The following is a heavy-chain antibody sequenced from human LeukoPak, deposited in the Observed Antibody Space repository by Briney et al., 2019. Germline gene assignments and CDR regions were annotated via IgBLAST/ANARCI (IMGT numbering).Heavy chain of an antibody. CDR1: GFTFSSYE. CDR2: ISSSGSTI. J-gene: IGHJ4*02. D-gene: IGHD2-21*02. Sequence: GGSLRLSCAASGFTFSSYEMNWVRQAPGKGLEWVSYISSSGSTIYYADSVKGRFTISRDNAKNSLSLQMNSLRAEDTAVYYCARHRVTHFDYWGQGALVTVSS. V-gene: IGHV3-48*03. CDR3: ARHRVTHFDY.